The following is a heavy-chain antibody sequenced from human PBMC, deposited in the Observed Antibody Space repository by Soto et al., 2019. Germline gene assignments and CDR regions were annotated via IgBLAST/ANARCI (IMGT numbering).Heavy chain of an antibody. J-gene: IGHJ4*02. V-gene: IGHV3-23*01. D-gene: IGHD3-10*01. Sequence: GGSLRLSCAASGFTFSSSAISWVRQAPGKGLEWVSAVSANGQGIYYADSVRGRFTISRDNSKNTVFMHMDSLSAEDTAVYYCAKDRHYPRDYFHYWGQGTLVTLSS. CDR1: GFTFSSSA. CDR3: AKDRHYPRDYFHY. CDR2: VSANGQGI.